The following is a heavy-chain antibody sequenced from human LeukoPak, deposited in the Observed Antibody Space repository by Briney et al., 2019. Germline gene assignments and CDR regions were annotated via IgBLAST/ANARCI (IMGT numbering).Heavy chain of an antibody. V-gene: IGHV4-39*07. CDR2: IYYSGST. Sequence: SETLSLTCTVSGGSISSSSYYWGWIRQPPGKGLEWIGSIYYSGSTYYNPSLRSRVTISVDTSKNQFSLKLSSVTAADTAVYYCAREFPPDSSSPRYYFDYWGQGTLVTVSS. D-gene: IGHD6-13*01. CDR1: GGSISSSSYY. J-gene: IGHJ4*02. CDR3: AREFPPDSSSPRYYFDY.